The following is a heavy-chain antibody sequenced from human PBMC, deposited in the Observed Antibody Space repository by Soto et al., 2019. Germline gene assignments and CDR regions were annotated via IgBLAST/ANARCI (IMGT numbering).Heavy chain of an antibody. Sequence: QVQVFQSGAEVKKPGSSVRVSCKVSGGTLNSQSITWVRQAPGQGLEWMGGIIPMFGTPTDAQKFRGRVTISADTSTSTVYMELRSLRSQDTVVYYCATSLAARRKPYNWLDAWGQGTLVTVSS. D-gene: IGHD6-6*01. V-gene: IGHV1-69*06. J-gene: IGHJ5*02. CDR3: ATSLAARRKPYNWLDA. CDR2: IIPMFGTP. CDR1: GGTLNSQS.